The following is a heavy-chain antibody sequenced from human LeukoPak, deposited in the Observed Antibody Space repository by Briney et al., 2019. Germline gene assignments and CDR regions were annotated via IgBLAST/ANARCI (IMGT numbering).Heavy chain of an antibody. CDR1: GDSVSSNSAA. D-gene: IGHD3-16*02. J-gene: IGHJ4*02. CDR3: ARDEWYYDYVWGGYRFSYFDY. Sequence: SQTLSLTCAISGDSVSSNSAAWNWIRQSPSRGLEWLGRTYYRSKWYNDYAVSVKSRITINPDTSKNQFSLQLNSVTPEDTAVYYCARDEWYYDYVWGGYRFSYFDYWGQGTLVTVSS. CDR2: TYYRSKWYN. V-gene: IGHV6-1*01.